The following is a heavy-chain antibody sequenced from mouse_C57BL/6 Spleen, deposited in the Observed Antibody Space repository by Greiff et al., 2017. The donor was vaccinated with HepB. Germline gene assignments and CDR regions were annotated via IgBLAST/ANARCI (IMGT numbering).Heavy chain of an antibody. J-gene: IGHJ2*01. CDR3: ARDMYFYFDY. V-gene: IGHV1-82*01. CDR2: IYPGDGAT. CDR1: GYAFSSSW. Sequence: VQLQQSGPELVKPGASVKISCKASGYAFSSSWMNWVKQRPGKGLEWIGRIYPGDGATNYNGKFKGKATLTADKSSSTAYMQLSSLTSEDSAVYFCARDMYFYFDYWGQGTTLTVSS.